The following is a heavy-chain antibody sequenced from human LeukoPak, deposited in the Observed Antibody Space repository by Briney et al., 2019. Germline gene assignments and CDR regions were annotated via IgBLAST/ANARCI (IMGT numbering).Heavy chain of an antibody. CDR3: ARTQLLWELPYYGMDV. V-gene: IGHV4-59*08. CDR2: IYYSGST. CDR1: GGSISSYY. Sequence: SETLSLTCTVSGGSISSYYWSWIRQPPGKGLEWIGYIYYSGSTNYNPSLKSRVTISVDTSKNQFSLKLSSVTAADMAVYYCARTQLLWELPYYGMDVWGQGTTVTVSS. J-gene: IGHJ6*02. D-gene: IGHD1-26*01.